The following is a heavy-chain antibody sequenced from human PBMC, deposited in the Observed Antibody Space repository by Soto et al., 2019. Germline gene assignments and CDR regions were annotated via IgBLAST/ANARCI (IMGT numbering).Heavy chain of an antibody. D-gene: IGHD3-22*01. J-gene: IGHJ4*02. CDR2: IYRSGST. V-gene: IGHV4-4*02. Sequence: WETLSLTCAASGGSISSSNWWCLVREPPGKGLEWIGEIYRSGSTNYNPSLKSRVTISVDKSKNQFSLKLSSLTAEDTAVYYCARSGHYYDSSGYYSDYWGQGTLVTVS. CDR3: ARSGHYYDSSGYYSDY. CDR1: GGSISSSNW.